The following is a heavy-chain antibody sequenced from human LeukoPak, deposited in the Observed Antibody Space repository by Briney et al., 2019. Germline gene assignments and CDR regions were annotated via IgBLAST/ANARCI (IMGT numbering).Heavy chain of an antibody. D-gene: IGHD6-13*01. CDR3: ARPLTYSSSWRGWWFDP. CDR2: IYPGDSDT. V-gene: IGHV5-51*01. CDR1: GYSFTSYW. Sequence: GESLKISCKGSGYSFTSYWIGWLRQMPGKGLEGMGNIYPGDSDTRYSPSLQGQVTICADKSLSTPYLQWSSLKASDTAMYYCARPLTYSSSWRGWWFDPWGQGTLVTVSS. J-gene: IGHJ5*02.